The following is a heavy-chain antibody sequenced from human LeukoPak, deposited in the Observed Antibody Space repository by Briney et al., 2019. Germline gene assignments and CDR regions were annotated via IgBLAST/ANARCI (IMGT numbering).Heavy chain of an antibody. Sequence: ASVKVSCKASGYTFTSYDINWVRQATGQGLEWMGWMNPNSGNTGYAQKFQGRVTMTRNTSISTAYMELRSLRSEDTAVYYCARVYRTMVRGVTRAYYFDYWGQGTLVTVSS. J-gene: IGHJ4*02. D-gene: IGHD3-10*01. CDR2: MNPNSGNT. CDR1: GYTFTSYD. CDR3: ARVYRTMVRGVTRAYYFDY. V-gene: IGHV1-8*01.